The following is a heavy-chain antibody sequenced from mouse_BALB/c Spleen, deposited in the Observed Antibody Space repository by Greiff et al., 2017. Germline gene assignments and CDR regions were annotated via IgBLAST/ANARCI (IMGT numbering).Heavy chain of an antibody. J-gene: IGHJ2*01. V-gene: IGHV2-9*02. Sequence: VKLMESGPGLVAPSQSLSLTCTVSGFSLTSYGVHWVRQPPGKGLEWLGVIWAGGSTNYNSALMSRLSISKDNSKSQVFLKMNSLQSDDTAMYYCARHYSLDYWGQGTTLTVSS. CDR2: IWAGGST. CDR3: ARHYSLDY. CDR1: GFSLTSYG.